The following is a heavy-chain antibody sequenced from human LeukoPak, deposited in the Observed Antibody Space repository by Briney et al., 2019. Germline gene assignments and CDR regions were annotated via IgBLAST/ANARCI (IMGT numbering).Heavy chain of an antibody. CDR1: GFIFGDYA. J-gene: IGHJ4*02. CDR2: ISDDGSNK. D-gene: IGHD2-8*02. CDR3: ARDRYCTGGTCPRAYFDY. Sequence: GGSLRLSCAGAGFIFGDYALHWVRQAPGKGLEWVAVISDDGSNKYYADSVKGRFTISRDNSKNTPYLQMNSLRVEDTAVYYCARDRYCTGGTCPRAYFDYWGQGTLVTVSS. V-gene: IGHV3-30*01.